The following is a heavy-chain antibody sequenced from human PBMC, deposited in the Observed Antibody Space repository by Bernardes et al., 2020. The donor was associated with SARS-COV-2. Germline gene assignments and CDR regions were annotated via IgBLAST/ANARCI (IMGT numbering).Heavy chain of an antibody. V-gene: IGHV3-23*01. CDR2: LTYDGHT. J-gene: IGHJ4*02. CDR1: GFTFTTYA. Sequence: GGSLRLSCATSGFTFTTYAMTWVRQAPGRGLEWVSTLTYDGHTYYADSVRGRFTISRDIFKNTLYLQMNSLRAEDTADYYCAKGVGSVGGVDFWGQGTLVTVSS. CDR3: AKGVGSVGGVDF. D-gene: IGHD1-26*01.